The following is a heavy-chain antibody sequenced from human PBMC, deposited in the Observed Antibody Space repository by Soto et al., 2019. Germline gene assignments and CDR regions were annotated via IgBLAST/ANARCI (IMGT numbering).Heavy chain of an antibody. V-gene: IGHV4-31*02. J-gene: IGHJ4*02. CDR2: IYYSGTT. CDR3: ARGIFLATASAYFDY. D-gene: IGHD5-18*01. Sequence: WTWLRQPPGQGLEWIGYIYYSGTTYYSPSLKSRVTISIDTSDNQFSLKMNSVTAADTAVYYCARGIFLATASAYFDYWGQGALVTVSS.